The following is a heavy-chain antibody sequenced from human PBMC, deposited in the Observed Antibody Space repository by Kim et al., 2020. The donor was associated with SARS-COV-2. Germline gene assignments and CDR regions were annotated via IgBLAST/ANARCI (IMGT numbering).Heavy chain of an antibody. J-gene: IGHJ5*02. CDR3: ARGHYGDYAASNWFDP. Sequence: SETLSLTCAVYGGSFSGYYWSWIRQPPGKGLEWIGEINHSGSTNYNPSLKSRVTISVDTSKNQFSLKLSSVTAADTAVYYCARGHYGDYAASNWFDPWGQGTLVTVSS. CDR1: GGSFSGYY. D-gene: IGHD4-17*01. CDR2: INHSGST. V-gene: IGHV4-34*01.